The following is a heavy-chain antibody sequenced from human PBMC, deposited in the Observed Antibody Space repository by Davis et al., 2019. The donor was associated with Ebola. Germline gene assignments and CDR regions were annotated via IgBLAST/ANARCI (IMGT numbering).Heavy chain of an antibody. CDR3: ARSANDYVFLR. V-gene: IGHV1-69*13. Sequence: SVKVSCKASGGTFRSYGISWVRQAPGQGLEWMGNIIPIFGTPNYAQKFQGRVTIIADESASTAYMELSSLRSEDTAVYYCARSANDYVFLRWGQGTLVTVSS. CDR2: IIPIFGTP. CDR1: GGTFRSYG. D-gene: IGHD3-16*01. J-gene: IGHJ4*02.